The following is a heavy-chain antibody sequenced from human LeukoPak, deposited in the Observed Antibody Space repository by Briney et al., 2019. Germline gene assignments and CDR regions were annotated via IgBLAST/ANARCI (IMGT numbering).Heavy chain of an antibody. V-gene: IGHV3-9*01. CDR3: ARYAYSSSWYDAFDI. CDR2: ISWNSGSI. CDR1: GFTFDDYA. Sequence: PGRSLRLSCAASGFTFDDYAMYWVRQAPGKGLEWVSGISWNSGSIGYADSVKGRFTISRDNAKNSLYLQMNSLRAEDTAVYYCARYAYSSSWYDAFDIWGQGTMVTVSS. J-gene: IGHJ3*02. D-gene: IGHD6-13*01.